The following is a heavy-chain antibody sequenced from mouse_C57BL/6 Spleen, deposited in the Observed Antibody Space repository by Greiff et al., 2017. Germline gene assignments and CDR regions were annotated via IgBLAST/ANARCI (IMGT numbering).Heavy chain of an antibody. CDR1: GFTFTDYY. J-gene: IGHJ4*01. D-gene: IGHD3-3*01. V-gene: IGHV7-3*01. CDR3: ARYIRAVPYYYAMDY. Sequence: EVQLVESGGGLVQPGGSLSLSCAASGFTFTDYYMSWVRQPPGKALEWLGFIRNKANGYTTEYSASVKGRFTISRDNSQSILYLQMNALRAEDSATYYCARYIRAVPYYYAMDYWGQGTSVTVSS. CDR2: IRNKANGYTT.